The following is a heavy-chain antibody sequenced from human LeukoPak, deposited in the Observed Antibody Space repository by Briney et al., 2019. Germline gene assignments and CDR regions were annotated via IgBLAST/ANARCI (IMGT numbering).Heavy chain of an antibody. CDR2: IKQDGSEK. CDR3: ASGHEYGWYQDH. D-gene: IGHD6-19*01. Sequence: HPGGSLRLSCAASGFTFSNAWMSWVRQAPGKGLEWVANIKQDGSEKYYVDSVKGRFTISRDSATNSLYLQMNSLRAEDTAVYYCASGHEYGWYQDHWGQGTLVTVSS. J-gene: IGHJ4*02. V-gene: IGHV3-7*01. CDR1: GFTFSNAW.